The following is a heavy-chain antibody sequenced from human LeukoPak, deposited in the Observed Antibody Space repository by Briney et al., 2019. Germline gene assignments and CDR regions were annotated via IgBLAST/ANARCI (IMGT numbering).Heavy chain of an antibody. CDR2: ITSDGSST. D-gene: IGHD3-22*01. J-gene: IGHJ3*02. Sequence: GGSLRLSCAASGFTFSSYWMHWVRQAPGKGLVWVSRITSDGSSTSYADSVKGRFTISRDNAKNTLYLQMNSLRAEDTAVYYFARSVYYYDSSGTYGAFDIWGQGTMVTVSS. CDR1: GFTFSSYW. V-gene: IGHV3-74*01. CDR3: ARSVYYYDSSGTYGAFDI.